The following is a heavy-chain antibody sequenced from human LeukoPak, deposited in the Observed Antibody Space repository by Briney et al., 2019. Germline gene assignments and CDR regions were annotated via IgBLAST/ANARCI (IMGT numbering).Heavy chain of an antibody. D-gene: IGHD2-21*01. J-gene: IGHJ4*02. CDR1: GFTFSSYS. CDR2: ISSSSSYI. CDR3: AKDYSDSRVADVFLEY. Sequence: PGGSLRLSCAASGFTFSSYSMNWVRQAPGKGLEWVSSISSSSSYIYYADSVKGRFTVSRDNSKSTFHLQMNSLRAEDTAVYFCAKDYSDSRVADVFLEYWGQGTLVTVSS. V-gene: IGHV3-21*04.